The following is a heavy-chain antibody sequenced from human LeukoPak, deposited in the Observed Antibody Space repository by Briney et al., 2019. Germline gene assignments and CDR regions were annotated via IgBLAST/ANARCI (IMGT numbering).Heavy chain of an antibody. J-gene: IGHJ5*02. CDR3: ARTPRYDFWSGYSNWFDP. V-gene: IGHV1-18*01. Sequence: SVQVSCKASYYTFTKYGLSWGRQTPGQGGEWMGWISTYNGNTIYAQKFKVRLPITTHTSTSTAYMELRSLRSDHTAVYYCARTPRYDFWSGYSNWFDPWGQGTLVTVSS. CDR2: ISTYNGNT. D-gene: IGHD3-3*01. CDR1: YYTFTKYG.